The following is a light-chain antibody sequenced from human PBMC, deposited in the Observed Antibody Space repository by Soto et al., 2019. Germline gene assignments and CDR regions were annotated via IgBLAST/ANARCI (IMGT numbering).Light chain of an antibody. CDR1: SSNIGAGYE. CDR2: ENN. J-gene: IGLJ1*01. V-gene: IGLV1-40*01. CDR3: QSYDSSLSGYV. Sequence: QSVLTQPPSVSEAPGQRVTISCTGSSSNIGAGYEAHWYQQVPGTAPKLLIYENNNRPSGVPDRFSGSKSGTSASLATTGLQAEDEAEYYCQSYDSSLSGYVFGTGTKLTV.